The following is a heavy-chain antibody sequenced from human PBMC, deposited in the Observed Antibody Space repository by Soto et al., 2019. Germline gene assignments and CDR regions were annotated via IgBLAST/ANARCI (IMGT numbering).Heavy chain of an antibody. CDR3: ARKMRYYDSSDAFDI. CDR1: GGSISSYY. CDR2: VYYSGST. D-gene: IGHD3-22*01. Sequence: NPSETLSLTCTVSGGSISSYYWSWIRQPPGKGLEWIGYVYYSGSTNYNPSLKSRVTISVDTSKNQFSLKLSSVTAADTAVYYCARKMRYYDSSDAFDIWGQGTMVTVSS. V-gene: IGHV4-59*01. J-gene: IGHJ3*02.